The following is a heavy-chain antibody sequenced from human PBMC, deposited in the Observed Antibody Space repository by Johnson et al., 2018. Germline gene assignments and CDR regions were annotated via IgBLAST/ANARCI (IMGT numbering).Heavy chain of an antibody. V-gene: IGHV3-49*05. CDR2: IRSRAFGGTT. D-gene: IGHD1-26*01. J-gene: IGHJ4*02. CDR1: DFPFSDYD. Sequence: VQLVESGGGLVKPGRSLRLSCTGTDFPFSDYDLIWLRQAPGKGLEWVGSIRSRAFGGTTECGASVRGRFTISREDSKGTASLQRNSRETEDTSVYYCTRDAQGTDGPGRAFAYWGQGTLVTVSS. CDR3: TRDAQGTDGPGRAFAY.